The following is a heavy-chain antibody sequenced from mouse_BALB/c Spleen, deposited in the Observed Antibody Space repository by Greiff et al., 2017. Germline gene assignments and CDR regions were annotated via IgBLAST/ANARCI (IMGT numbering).Heavy chain of an antibody. V-gene: IGHV2-2*02. J-gene: IGHJ3*01. Sequence: VQLQQSGPGLVQPSQTLSITCTASGFSLTSYGVHWVRQSPGKGLEWLGVIWSGGSTDYNAAYITRLSISKDNSKSQVFFKMNSLQANDTAIYYCAREGYGNYVFAYWGQGTLVTVSA. CDR1: GFSLTSYG. D-gene: IGHD2-10*02. CDR2: IWSGGST. CDR3: AREGYGNYVFAY.